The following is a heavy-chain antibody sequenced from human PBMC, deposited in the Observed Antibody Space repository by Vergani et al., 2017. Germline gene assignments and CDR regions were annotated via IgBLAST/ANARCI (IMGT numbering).Heavy chain of an antibody. V-gene: IGHV1-46*01. CDR1: GYTFTSYY. Sequence: QVQLVQSGAEVKKPGASVKVSCKASGYTFTSYYMHWVRQAPGQGLEWMGIINPSGGSTRYAQKFQGRVTRTRDTSTSTVYMELSSLRSEDTAVYYCAREGAVVVAATLPRHYYYGMDVWGQGTTVTVSS. CDR3: AREGAVVVAATLPRHYYYGMDV. J-gene: IGHJ6*02. CDR2: INPSGGST. D-gene: IGHD2-15*01.